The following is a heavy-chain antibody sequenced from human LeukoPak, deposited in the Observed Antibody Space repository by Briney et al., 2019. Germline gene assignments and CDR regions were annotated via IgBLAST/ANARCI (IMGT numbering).Heavy chain of an antibody. V-gene: IGHV3-23*01. D-gene: IGHD2-15*01. CDR2: ISGSDGST. CDR3: AKDRGYSSGFDY. Sequence: GGSLRPSCAASGFTFNNYAMSWVRQAPGKGLEWVSSISGSDGSTYYADSAKGRFTISRDNSKNTVYLEMNSLRADDTAVYYCAKDRGYSSGFDYWGQGTLVTVSS. J-gene: IGHJ4*02. CDR1: GFTFNNYA.